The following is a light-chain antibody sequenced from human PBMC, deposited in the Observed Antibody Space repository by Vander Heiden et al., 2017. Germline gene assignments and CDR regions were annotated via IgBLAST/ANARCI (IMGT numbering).Light chain of an antibody. CDR1: QDISNY. Sequence: DIQMTQSPSSLSASVGDRVTITCQASQDISNYLNWYQQKPGKAPKLLIYDASNLETGVPSRFSGSGSGTDFTFTISSLQPEDIATYYWQQDDNPYTFGQGTKLEIK. CDR2: DAS. V-gene: IGKV1-33*01. J-gene: IGKJ2*01. CDR3: QQDDNPYT.